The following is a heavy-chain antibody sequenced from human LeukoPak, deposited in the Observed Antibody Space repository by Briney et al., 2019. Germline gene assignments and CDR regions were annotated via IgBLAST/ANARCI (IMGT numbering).Heavy chain of an antibody. Sequence: PGGSLRLSCTASGFTFSSYWMSWVRQAPGKGLEWVANIKQDGSEKYYVDSVKGRFTISRDNAKNSLYLQMNSLRAEDTAVYYCARVHITYYYDSSGYYYYPHFDLWGRGTLVTVSS. CDR1: GFTFSSYW. CDR3: ARVHITYYYDSSGYYYYPHFDL. J-gene: IGHJ2*01. CDR2: IKQDGSEK. D-gene: IGHD3-22*01. V-gene: IGHV3-7*01.